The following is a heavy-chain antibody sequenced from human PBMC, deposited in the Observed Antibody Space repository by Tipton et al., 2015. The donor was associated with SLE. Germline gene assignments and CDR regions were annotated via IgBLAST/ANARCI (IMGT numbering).Heavy chain of an antibody. D-gene: IGHD2-15*01. Sequence: GSLRLSCAASGFTFRSYAMNWVRQAPGRGLEWISLIYSGGSPTNYADSVKGRFSISRDNSKNTLYLQLNSLRAEDTAVYYCAKGGPYCRGGRCYDYSYMDVWGKGTTVTVSS. CDR3: AKGGPYCRGGRCYDYSYMDV. V-gene: IGHV3-23*03. J-gene: IGHJ6*03. CDR2: IYSGGSPT. CDR1: GFTFRSYA.